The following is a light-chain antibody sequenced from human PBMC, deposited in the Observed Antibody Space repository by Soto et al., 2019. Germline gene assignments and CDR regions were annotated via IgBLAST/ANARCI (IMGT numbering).Light chain of an antibody. J-gene: IGKJ1*01. CDR1: QSISTY. Sequence: DIQMTQSPPSLSASVGDTVTITCRASQSISTYLDWYQVTPGKAPKVLIYGASTLEDGVPSRFSGSGSGTDFTLSINNLQPEDFATYSCQQHYNLPPWTFGQGTKVEV. V-gene: IGKV1-39*01. CDR3: QQHYNLPPWT. CDR2: GAS.